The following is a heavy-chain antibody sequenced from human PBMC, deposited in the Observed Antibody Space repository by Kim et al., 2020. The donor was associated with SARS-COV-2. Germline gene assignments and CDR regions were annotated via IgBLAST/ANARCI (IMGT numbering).Heavy chain of an antibody. D-gene: IGHD5-12*01. CDR1: GFTFSSYW. Sequence: GGSLRLSCAASGFTFSSYWMHWVRQAPGKGLVWVSRINSDGSSTSYADSVKGRFTISRDNAKNTLYLQMNSLRAEDTAVYYCARGGVSRWLRREWPFDYWGQGTLVTVSS. CDR3: ARGGVSRWLRREWPFDY. V-gene: IGHV3-74*01. J-gene: IGHJ4*02. CDR2: INSDGSST.